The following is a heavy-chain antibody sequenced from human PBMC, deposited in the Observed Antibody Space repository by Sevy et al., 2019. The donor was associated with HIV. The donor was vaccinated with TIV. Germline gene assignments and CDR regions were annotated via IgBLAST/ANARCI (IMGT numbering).Heavy chain of an antibody. J-gene: IGHJ3*02. CDR2: INPNSGGT. V-gene: IGHV1-2*02. CDR1: GYTFTGYY. Sequence: ASVKVSCKASGYTFTGYYMHWVRQAPGQGLEWMGWINPNSGGTNYAQKFQGRVTMTRDTSISTAYMELSRVRSDDTAVYYCASLSAVGGYCSGGSCYSEVDIWGQGTMVTVSS. CDR3: ASLSAVGGYCSGGSCYSEVDI. D-gene: IGHD2-15*01.